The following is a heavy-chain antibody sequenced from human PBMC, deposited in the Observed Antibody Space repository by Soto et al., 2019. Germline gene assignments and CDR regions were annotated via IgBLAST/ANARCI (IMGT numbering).Heavy chain of an antibody. V-gene: IGHV1-69*13. J-gene: IGHJ3*02. Sequence: SVKVSCKASGGTFSSYAISWVRQAPGQGLEWMGGIIPIFSTANYAQKIQGRVTINADESTSTAYMELSSLRSEDTAVYYSRIERRAARRCASRDPFDISGQGTMVTGS. D-gene: IGHD6-6*01. CDR1: GGTFSSYA. CDR2: IIPIFSTA. CDR3: RIERRAARRCASRDPFDI.